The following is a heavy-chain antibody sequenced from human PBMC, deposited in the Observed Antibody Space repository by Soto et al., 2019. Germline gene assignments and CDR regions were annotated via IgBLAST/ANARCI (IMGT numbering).Heavy chain of an antibody. Sequence: ASVKVSCKASGDTFTSYYMHCVRQAPGQGLEWMGWINPTSGGTDYAQKFQGRVTMTRDTSIRTAYMELSRLKSDDTAVYYCARTSMVDYYYYAMDVWGQGTTVTVSS. CDR3: ARTSMVDYYYYAMDV. V-gene: IGHV1-2*02. D-gene: IGHD5-18*01. J-gene: IGHJ6*02. CDR2: INPTSGGT. CDR1: GDTFTSYY.